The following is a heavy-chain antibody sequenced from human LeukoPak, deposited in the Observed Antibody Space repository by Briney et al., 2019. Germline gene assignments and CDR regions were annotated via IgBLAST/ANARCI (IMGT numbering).Heavy chain of an antibody. CDR2: IYYSGST. Sequence: PSETLSLTCTVSGGSISSSSYYWGWIRQPPGKGLEWIGSIYYSGSTYYNPSLKSRVTISVDTSKNQFSLKLSSVTAADTAVYYCASSSGNDYYMDVWGKGTTVTV. D-gene: IGHD6-19*01. J-gene: IGHJ6*03. CDR3: ASSSGNDYYMDV. V-gene: IGHV4-39*07. CDR1: GGSISSSSYY.